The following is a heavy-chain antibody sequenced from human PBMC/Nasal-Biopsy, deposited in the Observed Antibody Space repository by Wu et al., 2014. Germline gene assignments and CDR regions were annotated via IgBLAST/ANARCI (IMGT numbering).Heavy chain of an antibody. V-gene: IGHV4-39*01. Sequence: TLSLTCTVSGGSISSKTTWGWVRQSPEKGLEWIGCFHSNGNTYYNPSLQSRVTISLDTSKNQYSLRLTSVTAADTALYYCARQPTGSPNWFHPWGQGTLVTVSS. CDR2: FHSNGNT. CDR1: GGSISSKTT. CDR3: ARQPTGSPNWFHP. J-gene: IGHJ5*02. D-gene: IGHD2-8*02.